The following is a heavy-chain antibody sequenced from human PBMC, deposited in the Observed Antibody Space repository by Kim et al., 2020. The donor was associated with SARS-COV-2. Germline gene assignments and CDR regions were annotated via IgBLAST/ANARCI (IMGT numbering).Heavy chain of an antibody. V-gene: IGHV1-24*01. D-gene: IGHD6-13*01. Sequence: IYAQKFQGRVTMTEDTSTDTAYMELSSLRSEDTAVYYCATGAAAGFDLDYWGQGTLVTVSS. J-gene: IGHJ4*02. CDR3: ATGAAAGFDLDY.